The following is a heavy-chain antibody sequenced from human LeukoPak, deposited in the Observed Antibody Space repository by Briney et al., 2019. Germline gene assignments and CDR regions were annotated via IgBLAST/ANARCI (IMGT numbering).Heavy chain of an antibody. CDR1: GGSISSYY. Sequence: SETLSLTCTVSGGSISSYYWSWIRQPPGKGLEWIGYIYYSGSTNYNPSLKSRVTISVDTSKNQFSLKLSSVTAADTAVYYCARLGEDWFDPWGQGTLVTVSS. V-gene: IGHV4-59*08. J-gene: IGHJ5*02. CDR3: ARLGEDWFDP. CDR2: IYYSGST.